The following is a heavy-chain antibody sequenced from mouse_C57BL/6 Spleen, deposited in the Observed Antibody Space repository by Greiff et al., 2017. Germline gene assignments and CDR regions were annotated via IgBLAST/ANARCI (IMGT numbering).Heavy chain of an antibody. CDR1: GYTFTSYW. V-gene: IGHV1-52*01. CDR3: ARWVDYIYAMDY. J-gene: IGHJ4*01. D-gene: IGHD2-4*01. CDR2: IDPSDSET. Sequence: VQLQQPGAELVRPGSSVKLSCKASGYTFTSYWMHWVKQRPIQGLEWIGNIDPSDSETHYNQKFKDKATLTVDKSSSTAYMQLSSLTSEDSAVYYCARWVDYIYAMDYWGQGTSVTVSS.